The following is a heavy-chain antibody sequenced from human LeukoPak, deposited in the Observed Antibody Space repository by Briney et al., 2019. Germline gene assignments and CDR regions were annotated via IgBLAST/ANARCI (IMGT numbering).Heavy chain of an antibody. CDR2: IYPGDSDT. J-gene: IGHJ5*02. Sequence: KYGESLKISCKGSGYSFTSYRIGWVRQMPGKGLEWMGIIYPGDSDTRYSPSFQGQVTISADKSISTAYLQWSSLKASDTAMYYCARTRSGDYGGNSGLWFDPWGQGTLVTVSS. V-gene: IGHV5-51*01. CDR1: GYSFTSYR. CDR3: ARTRSGDYGGNSGLWFDP. D-gene: IGHD4-17*01.